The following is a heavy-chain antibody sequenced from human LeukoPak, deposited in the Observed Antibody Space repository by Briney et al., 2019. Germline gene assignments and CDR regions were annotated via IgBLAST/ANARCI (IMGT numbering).Heavy chain of an antibody. CDR2: INPSGGST. V-gene: IGHV1-46*01. CDR1: GYTFTSNY. D-gene: IGHD4-17*01. J-gene: IGHJ4*02. Sequence: ASVKVSCKASGYTFTSNYMLWVRQAPGQGLEWMDIINPSGGSTSYAQKFQGRVTMTRDTSTSAVYMELSSLRSEDTAVYYCAREDGDYVFDYWGQGTLVTVSS. CDR3: AREDGDYVFDY.